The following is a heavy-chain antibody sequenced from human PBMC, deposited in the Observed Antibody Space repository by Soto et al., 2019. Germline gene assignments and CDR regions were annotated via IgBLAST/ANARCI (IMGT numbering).Heavy chain of an antibody. Sequence: GGSLRLSCAASGFTFSSYGMHWVRQAPGKGLEWMAVISYDGSNKYYADSVKGRFTISRDNSKNTLYLQMNSLRAEDTAVYYCAKAASKYVVVVAASFDYWGQGTLVTVSS. CDR3: AKAASKYVVVVAASFDY. D-gene: IGHD2-15*01. CDR2: ISYDGSNK. V-gene: IGHV3-30*18. J-gene: IGHJ4*02. CDR1: GFTFSSYG.